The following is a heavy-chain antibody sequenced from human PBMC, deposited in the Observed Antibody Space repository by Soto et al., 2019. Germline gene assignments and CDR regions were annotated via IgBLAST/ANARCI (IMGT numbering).Heavy chain of an antibody. CDR1: GYTXSSYY. J-gene: IGHJ6*02. CDR2: INPSGGST. CDR3: ARDGAALWFGELLYRSPPDYYYYGMDV. D-gene: IGHD3-10*01. V-gene: IGHV1-46*01. Sequence: SXKVSFKASGYTXSSYYMNWVRQAPGQGLEWRGIINPSGGSTSYAQKFQGRVTMTSDTSTSTVSMELSSLRSEDTAVYYCARDGAALWFGELLYRSPPDYYYYGMDVWGQGTTVTVSS.